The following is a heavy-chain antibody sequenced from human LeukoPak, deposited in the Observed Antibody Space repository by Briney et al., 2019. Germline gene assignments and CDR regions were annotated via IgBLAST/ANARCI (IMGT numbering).Heavy chain of an antibody. CDR2: IYYSGST. V-gene: IGHV4-59*08. J-gene: IGHJ4*02. D-gene: IGHD6-19*01. CDR3: ARGTIDRGIAVAGGAYFDY. CDR1: GDSISSYY. Sequence: PSETLSLTCTVSGDSISSYYWSWIRQPPGKGLEWIGYIYYSGSTNYNPSLKSRVTISVDTSKNQFSLKLSSVTAADTAVYYCARGTIDRGIAVAGGAYFDYWGQGTLVTVSS.